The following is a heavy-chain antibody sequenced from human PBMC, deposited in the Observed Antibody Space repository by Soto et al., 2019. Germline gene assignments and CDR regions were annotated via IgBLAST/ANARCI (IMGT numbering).Heavy chain of an antibody. CDR3: ARAQGITMVRGVSIHYYYGMDV. Sequence: QVQLVQSGAEVKKPGASVKVSCKASGYTFTSYGISWVRQAPGQGLEWMGWINAYNGNTNYAQKLQGRVTMTTDTSTSTAYMELRSLRSDDTAVYYCARAQGITMVRGVSIHYYYGMDVWGQGTTVTVSS. J-gene: IGHJ6*02. CDR1: GYTFTSYG. D-gene: IGHD3-10*01. CDR2: INAYNGNT. V-gene: IGHV1-18*01.